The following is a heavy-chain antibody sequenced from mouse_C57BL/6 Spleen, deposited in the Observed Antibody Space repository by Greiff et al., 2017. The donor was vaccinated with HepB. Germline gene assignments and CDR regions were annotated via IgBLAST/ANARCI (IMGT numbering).Heavy chain of an antibody. J-gene: IGHJ1*03. CDR1: GYTFTSYG. V-gene: IGHV1-81*01. CDR2: IYPRSGNT. Sequence: QVQLKESGAELARPGASVKLSCKASGYTFTSYGISWVKQRTGQGLEWIGEIYPRSGNTYYNEKFKGKATLTADKSSSTAYMELRSLTSEDSAVYFCAREGGNYRYWYFDVWGTGTTVTVSS. D-gene: IGHD2-1*01. CDR3: AREGGNYRYWYFDV.